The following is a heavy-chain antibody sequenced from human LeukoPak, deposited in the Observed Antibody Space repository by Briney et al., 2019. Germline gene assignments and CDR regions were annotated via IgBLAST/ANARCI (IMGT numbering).Heavy chain of an antibody. CDR2: INHSGST. CDR3: ARDPTTVVTFPYYFDD. CDR1: VGSFIGYH. D-gene: IGHD4-23*01. J-gene: IGHJ4*02. Sequence: KPSETLSLTCAVSVGSFIGYHWNWIRQPPGKGLEWIGEINHSGSTNYNPSLKSRVTISVDTSKKQFSLTLRSLTAADTAVYYCARDPTTVVTFPYYFDDWGQGILVTVSS. V-gene: IGHV4-34*01.